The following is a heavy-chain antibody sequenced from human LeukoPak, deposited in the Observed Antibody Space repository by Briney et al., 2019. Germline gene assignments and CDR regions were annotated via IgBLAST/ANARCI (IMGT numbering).Heavy chain of an antibody. D-gene: IGHD6-13*01. CDR1: GFTFSSYG. V-gene: IGHV3-33*01. Sequence: GGSLRLSCAASGFTFSSYGMHWVRQAPGKGLEWVAVIWYDGSNKYYADPVKGRFTISRDNSKNTLYLQMNSLRAEDTAVYYCARAFREYSSSIRFDYWGQGTLVTVSS. J-gene: IGHJ4*02. CDR3: ARAFREYSSSIRFDY. CDR2: IWYDGSNK.